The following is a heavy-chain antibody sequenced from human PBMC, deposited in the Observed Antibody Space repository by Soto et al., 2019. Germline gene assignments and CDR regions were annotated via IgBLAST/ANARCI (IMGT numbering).Heavy chain of an antibody. Sequence: GASVKVSCKASGYTFTGYYMHWVRQAPGQGLEWMGWINPNSGGTNYAQKFQGRVTITADKSTSTAYMELSSLRSEDTAVYYCARDKGDYGDYEYYFDYWGQGTLVTVSS. J-gene: IGHJ4*02. CDR1: GYTFTGYY. CDR3: ARDKGDYGDYEYYFDY. CDR2: INPNSGGT. D-gene: IGHD4-17*01. V-gene: IGHV1-2*02.